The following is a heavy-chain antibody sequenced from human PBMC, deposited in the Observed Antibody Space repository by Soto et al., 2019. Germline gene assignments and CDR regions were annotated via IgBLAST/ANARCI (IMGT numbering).Heavy chain of an antibody. CDR1: GDSMSGYY. CDR3: ARYRTGGTGFDY. V-gene: IGHV4-4*07. D-gene: IGHD3-10*01. Sequence: SSETLSLTCSVSGDSMSGYYWSWIRQPAGKGLEWIGRIYASGDTYFNPSLKSRVTISKDTSENYFSLKLSSVTAADTAVYYCARYRTGGTGFDYWGQGTLVTVSS. J-gene: IGHJ4*02. CDR2: IYASGDT.